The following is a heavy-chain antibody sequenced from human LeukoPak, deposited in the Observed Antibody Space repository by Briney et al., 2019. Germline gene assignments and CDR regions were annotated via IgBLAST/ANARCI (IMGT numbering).Heavy chain of an antibody. V-gene: IGHV2-26*01. Sequence: ESGPTLVNPTETLTLTCTVSGLSLNNARLGISWIRRPPGKALEWLAHIFSNDEKSYSPSLKTRLTIPKDTSKSQVVLSMTNMDPVDTGTYFCARLYFGESFYDYWGHGTLVSVSS. D-gene: IGHD3-10*01. J-gene: IGHJ4*01. CDR3: ARLYFGESFYDY. CDR2: IFSNDEK. CDR1: GLSLNNARLG.